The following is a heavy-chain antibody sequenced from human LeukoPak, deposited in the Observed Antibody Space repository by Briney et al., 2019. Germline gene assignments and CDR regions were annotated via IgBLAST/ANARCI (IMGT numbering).Heavy chain of an antibody. D-gene: IGHD3-3*01. CDR1: GGTFSSYA. J-gene: IGHJ4*02. CDR2: IIPIFGTA. V-gene: IGHV1-69*13. CDR3: ARDSITIFGVVTPRRFYFDY. Sequence: SVKVSCKASGGTFSSYAISWVRQAPGQGLEWMGGIIPIFGTANYAQKFQGRVTITADESTSTAYMDLSSLRSEDTAVYYCARDSITIFGVVTPRRFYFDYWGQGTLVTVSS.